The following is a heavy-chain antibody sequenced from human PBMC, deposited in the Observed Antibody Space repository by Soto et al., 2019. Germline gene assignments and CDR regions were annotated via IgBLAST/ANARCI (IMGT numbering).Heavy chain of an antibody. V-gene: IGHV1-18*01. D-gene: IGHD3-3*01. CDR2: ISAYNGNT. CDR1: GYTFTSYG. Sequence: ASVKVSCKASGYTFTSYGISWVRQAPGQGLEWMGWISAYNGNTNYAQKLQGRVTMTTDTSTSTAYMELGSLRSDDTAVYYCAKRDYDFWSGYLGAFDIWGQGTMVTVSS. J-gene: IGHJ3*02. CDR3: AKRDYDFWSGYLGAFDI.